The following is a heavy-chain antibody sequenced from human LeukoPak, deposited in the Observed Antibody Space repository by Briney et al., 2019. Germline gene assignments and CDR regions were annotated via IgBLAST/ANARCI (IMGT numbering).Heavy chain of an antibody. Sequence: SETLSLTCTVSGGSISSYHWSLIRQPPGKGLEWIGYIYYSGSTNYNPSLKSRVTISVDTSKNQFSLKLSSVTAADTAVYYCARGRYYLCPFDIWGQGTMVTVSS. V-gene: IGHV4-59*01. CDR2: IYYSGST. D-gene: IGHD1-26*01. J-gene: IGHJ3*02. CDR3: ARGRYYLCPFDI. CDR1: GGSISSYH.